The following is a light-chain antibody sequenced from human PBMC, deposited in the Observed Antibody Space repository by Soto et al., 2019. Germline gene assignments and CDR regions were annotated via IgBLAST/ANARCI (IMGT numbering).Light chain of an antibody. CDR3: QQYNNWPPIT. V-gene: IGKV3-15*01. J-gene: IGKJ5*01. CDR1: QSISSN. Sequence: EIVMTQSPATLSVSPGQRATLSCRASQSISSNLAWYQQKPGQAPRLLIYGASTRATGIPTRFSGSGSGTDFTLTISGLQPEDSAVYYCQQYNNWPPITFGQGTRLEIK. CDR2: GAS.